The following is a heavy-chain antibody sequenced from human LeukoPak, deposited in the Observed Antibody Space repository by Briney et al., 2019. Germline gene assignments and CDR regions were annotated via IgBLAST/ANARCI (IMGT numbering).Heavy chain of an antibody. D-gene: IGHD2-2*01. CDR3: AREVVVVPAAIGY. J-gene: IGHJ4*01. CDR1: GYTFTSYG. Sequence: ASVKVSCKASGYTFTSYGISWVRQAPGQGLEWMGWISTYNGDTNYAQKLQGRVTMTTDTSTNTAYMELSRLRSDDTAVYYCAREVVVVPAAIGYWGHGTLVTVSS. CDR2: ISTYNGDT. V-gene: IGHV1-18*01.